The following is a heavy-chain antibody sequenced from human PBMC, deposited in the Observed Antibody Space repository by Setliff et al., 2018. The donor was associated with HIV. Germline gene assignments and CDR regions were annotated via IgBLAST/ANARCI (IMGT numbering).Heavy chain of an antibody. CDR2: MYHSGST. J-gene: IGHJ4*02. CDR1: GVSITTDGYY. D-gene: IGHD3-9*01. V-gene: IGHV4-31*03. Sequence: KTSETLSLTCSVSGVSITTDGYYWSWIRHYPGKGLEWIGYMYHSGSTYYNASLASRLIMSLDPSKNQFSLKLNSMTAADTAMYYCAGGRYFRDIRDSRFDFWGQGTLVTVSS. CDR3: AGGRYFRDIRDSRFDF.